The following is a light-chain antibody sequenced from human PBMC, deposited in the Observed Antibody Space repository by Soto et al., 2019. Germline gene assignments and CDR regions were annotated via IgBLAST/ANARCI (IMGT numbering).Light chain of an antibody. CDR3: QQYYGDPT. V-gene: IGKV1-8*01. CDR2: ATS. J-gene: IGKJ1*01. Sequence: AIRLTQSPSSFSASTGDRVTITCRASQGIRSYLAWYQQKPGKAPKLLIYATSTLQSGVPSRFSGSGSGTDFTLTISCLQSEDFATYYCQQYYGDPTFGQGTKVEIK. CDR1: QGIRSY.